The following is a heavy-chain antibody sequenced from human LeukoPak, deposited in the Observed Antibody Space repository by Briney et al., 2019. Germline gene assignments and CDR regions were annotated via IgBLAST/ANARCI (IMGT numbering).Heavy chain of an antibody. V-gene: IGHV3-48*01. CDR3: ASLTSKYYDFWSGYSDWFHP. J-gene: IGHJ5*02. D-gene: IGHD3-3*01. CDR1: GFTFSSYS. Sequence: GGSLRLSCAASGFTFSSYSMNWVRQAPGKGLEWVSYISSSSSTIYYADSAKGRFTISRDNAKNSLYLQMNSLRAEDTAVYYCASLTSKYYDFWSGYSDWFHPWGQGTLVTVSS. CDR2: ISSSSSTI.